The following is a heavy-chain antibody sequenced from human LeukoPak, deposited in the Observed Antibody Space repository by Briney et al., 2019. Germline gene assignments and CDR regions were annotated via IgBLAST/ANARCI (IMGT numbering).Heavy chain of an antibody. CDR2: VSSSSSTI. CDR1: GLTFSSYS. CDR3: AELGITMIGGV. Sequence: GGSLRLSCAASGLTFSSYSMNWVRQAPGKGLEWVSYVSSSSSTIYYADSVKGRFTISRDNAKNSLYLQMNSLRAEDTAVYYCAELGITMIGGVWGKGTTVTISS. J-gene: IGHJ6*04. D-gene: IGHD3-10*02. V-gene: IGHV3-48*04.